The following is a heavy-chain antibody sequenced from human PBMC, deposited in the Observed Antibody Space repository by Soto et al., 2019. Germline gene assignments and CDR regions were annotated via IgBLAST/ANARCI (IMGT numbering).Heavy chain of an antibody. V-gene: IGHV1-2*02. CDR1: GDTFTDYY. Sequence: QVQLVQSGAEVKKPGASVTVSCRSSGDTFTDYYIHWVRQAPGQGLEWMGWINPNSGVTKYAQKFQGGVRMTRDTAIRTVDMQMSRLRSDDTAVYYCARESGGATATLDYYYFYMDVWGTGTTVTVSS. J-gene: IGHJ6*03. CDR2: INPNSGVT. CDR3: ARESGGATATLDYYYFYMDV. D-gene: IGHD5-12*01.